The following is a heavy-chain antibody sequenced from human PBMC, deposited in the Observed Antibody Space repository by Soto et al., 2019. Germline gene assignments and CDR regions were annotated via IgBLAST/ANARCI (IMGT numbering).Heavy chain of an antibody. CDR1: GGSISSYY. Sequence: SETLSLTCTVSGGSISSYYWRWIRQPPGKGLEWIGDIYYSGSTNYNPSLKSRVTISVDTSKNQLSMKLSSVTAADTAVYYCARNGDNWNYDAFDIWGQGTMVTVSS. CDR3: ARNGDNWNYDAFDI. J-gene: IGHJ3*02. V-gene: IGHV4-59*01. D-gene: IGHD1-7*01. CDR2: IYYSGST.